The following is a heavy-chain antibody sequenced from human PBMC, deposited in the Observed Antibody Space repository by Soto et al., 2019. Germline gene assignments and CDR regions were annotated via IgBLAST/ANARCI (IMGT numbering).Heavy chain of an antibody. V-gene: IGHV3-23*01. CDR1: GFTFSSYA. CDR2: ISGSGGST. D-gene: IGHD3-3*01. CDR3: ATGALRRFLSY. J-gene: IGHJ4*02. Sequence: GGSLILSCAASGFTFSSYAMSWVRQAPGKGLEWVSAISGSGGSTYYADSVKGRFTISRDNSKNTLYLQMNSPRAEDTAVYYCATGALRRFLSYWGQGTLVTVSS.